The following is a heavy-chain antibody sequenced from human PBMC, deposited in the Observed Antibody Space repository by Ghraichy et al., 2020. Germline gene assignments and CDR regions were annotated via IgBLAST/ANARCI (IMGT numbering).Heavy chain of an antibody. CDR2: IRSKANSYAT. CDR3: TRQAVAGTCFDY. V-gene: IGHV3-73*01. CDR1: GFTFSDSA. J-gene: IGHJ4*02. D-gene: IGHD6-19*01. Sequence: GVLRLSCAASGFTFSDSAMHWVRQASGKGLEWVGRIRSKANSYATAYAASVKGRFIIFRDDSKNTAYLQMNSLKTEDTAVYYCTRQAVAGTCFDYWGQGTLVTVSS.